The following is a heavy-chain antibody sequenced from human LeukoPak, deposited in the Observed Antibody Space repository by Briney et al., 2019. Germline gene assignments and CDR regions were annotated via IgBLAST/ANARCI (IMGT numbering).Heavy chain of an antibody. J-gene: IGHJ4*02. CDR2: IYYSGST. V-gene: IGHV4-59*12. Sequence: PSETLSLTCAVYGGSFSGYYWSWIRQPPGKGLEWIGYIYYSGSTNYNPSLKSRVTMSVDTSKNQFSLKLSSVTAADTAVYYCAITDSSGYSEHFDYWGQGTLVTVSS. CDR3: AITDSSGYSEHFDY. CDR1: GGSFSGYY. D-gene: IGHD3-22*01.